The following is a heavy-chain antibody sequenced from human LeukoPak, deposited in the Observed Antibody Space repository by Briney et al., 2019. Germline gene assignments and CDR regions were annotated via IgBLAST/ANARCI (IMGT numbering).Heavy chain of an antibody. V-gene: IGHV3-7*01. Sequence: GGSLRLSCAASGFTFSTYWMTWVRQAPGKGLEWVANIKQDGSAKYYVDSLRGRFSISRDNVKNSLFLQMNSLSAEDTAVYYCARCHYDSTGYYSVLSHLDYWGQGTLATVSS. J-gene: IGHJ4*02. D-gene: IGHD3-22*01. CDR3: ARCHYDSTGYYSVLSHLDY. CDR2: IKQDGSAK. CDR1: GFTFSTYW.